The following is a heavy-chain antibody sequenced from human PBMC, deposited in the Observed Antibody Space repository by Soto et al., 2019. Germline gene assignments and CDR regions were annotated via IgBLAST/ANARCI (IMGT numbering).Heavy chain of an antibody. Sequence: SETLSLTCTVSGGSISSSSYYGGWIRQPPGKGLEWIGSIYYSGSTHYNPSLKSRVTISVDTSKNQFSLKLSSVTAADTAVYYCARLSAVTTSFLFDYWGQGTLVTVSS. CDR2: IYYSGST. CDR3: ARLSAVTTSFLFDY. D-gene: IGHD4-17*01. CDR1: GGSISSSSYY. V-gene: IGHV4-39*01. J-gene: IGHJ4*02.